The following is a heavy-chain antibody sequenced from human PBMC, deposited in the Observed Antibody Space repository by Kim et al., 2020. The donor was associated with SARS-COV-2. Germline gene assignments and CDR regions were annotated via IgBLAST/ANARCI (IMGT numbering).Heavy chain of an antibody. CDR2: INHSGST. V-gene: IGHV4-34*01. J-gene: IGHJ5*02. Sequence: SETLSLTCAVYGGSFSGYYWSWIRQPPGKGLEWIGEINHSGSTNYNPSLKSRVTISVDTSKNQFSLKLSSVTAADTAVYYCARKGTYATNYYGSGSYIVNWFDPWGQGTLVTVSS. D-gene: IGHD3-10*01. CDR1: GGSFSGYY. CDR3: ARKGTYATNYYGSGSYIVNWFDP.